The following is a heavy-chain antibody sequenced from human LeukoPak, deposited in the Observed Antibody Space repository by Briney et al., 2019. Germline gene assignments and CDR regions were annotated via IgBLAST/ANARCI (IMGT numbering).Heavy chain of an antibody. Sequence: PGGSLRLSCAASGFAVSSNYMSWVRQAPGKGLEWVSVIYSDGRTYYADSVKGRFTISRDISKNTLFLQMTSLRAEDTAVYYCAKLKGWYGEGYFDYWGQATLVTVSS. J-gene: IGHJ4*02. CDR2: IYSDGRT. V-gene: IGHV3-53*01. CDR3: AKLKGWYGEGYFDY. D-gene: IGHD3-10*01. CDR1: GFAVSSNY.